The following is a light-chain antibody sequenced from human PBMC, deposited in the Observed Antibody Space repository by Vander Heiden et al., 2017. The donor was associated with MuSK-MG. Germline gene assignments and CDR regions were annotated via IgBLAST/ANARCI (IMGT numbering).Light chain of an antibody. V-gene: IGLV2-14*03. CDR1: SSDVGDYNY. J-gene: IGLJ2*01. CDR2: DVS. CDR3: ASFSVTTTVV. Sequence: QSALTQSASVSASPGQSITISCTGTSSDVGDYNYVSWYQQRPGKVPRLVIYDVSSRPSGVSNRFSGSKSGNTASLTISGLQADDEADYYCASFSVTTTVVFGGGTKVTVL.